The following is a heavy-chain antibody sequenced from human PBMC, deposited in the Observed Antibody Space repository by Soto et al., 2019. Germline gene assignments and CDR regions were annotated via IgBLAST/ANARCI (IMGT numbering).Heavy chain of an antibody. J-gene: IGHJ4*02. CDR2: SNHSGST. D-gene: IGHD7-27*01. V-gene: IGHV4-34*01. Sequence: QVQLQQWGAGLLKPSETLSLTCAVYGGSFSGYYWNWIRQPPGKGLEWMGESNHSGSTNYNPSLNSRVTISVDTSKTQFSLKLSSVTAAATAVYYCARGWGRIFDYWGQGTLVTVSS. CDR3: ARGWGRIFDY. CDR1: GGSFSGYY.